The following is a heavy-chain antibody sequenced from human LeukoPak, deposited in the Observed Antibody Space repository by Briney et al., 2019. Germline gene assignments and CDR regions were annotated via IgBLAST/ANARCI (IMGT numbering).Heavy chain of an antibody. J-gene: IGHJ3*02. CDR2: ISSSSSYI. CDR3: ARDLQHWLVAYDAFDI. Sequence: PGGSLRLSCAASGFTFSSYSMNWVRQAPGKGLEWVSSISSSSSYIYYADSVKGRFTISRDNAKNSLYLQMNSLRAEDTVVYYCARDLQHWLVAYDAFDIWGQGTMVTVSS. V-gene: IGHV3-21*01. CDR1: GFTFSSYS. D-gene: IGHD6-19*01.